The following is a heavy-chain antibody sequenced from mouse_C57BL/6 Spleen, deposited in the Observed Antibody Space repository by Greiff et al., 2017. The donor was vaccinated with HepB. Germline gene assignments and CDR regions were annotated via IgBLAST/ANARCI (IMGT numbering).Heavy chain of an antibody. D-gene: IGHD1-1*01. CDR1: GFNIKDYY. Sequence: VQLQQSGAELVKPGASVKLSCTASGFNIKDYYMHWVKQRTEQGLEWIGRIDPEDGETKYAPKFQGKATITANTSSNTAYLQLSSLTSEDTADYYFAPHYYGSSYPFAYWGQGTLVTVSA. J-gene: IGHJ3*01. CDR2: IDPEDGET. V-gene: IGHV14-2*01. CDR3: APHYYGSSYPFAY.